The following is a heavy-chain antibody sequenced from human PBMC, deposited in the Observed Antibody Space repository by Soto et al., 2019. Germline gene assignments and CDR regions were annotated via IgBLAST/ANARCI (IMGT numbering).Heavy chain of an antibody. CDR3: AARSSGWWPDNY. CDR1: GGSFSGYY. V-gene: IGHV4-34*01. CDR2: INHSGST. J-gene: IGHJ4*02. Sequence: QVQLQQWGAGLLKPSETLSLTCAVCGGSFSGYYWSWIRQPPGKGLEWIGEINHSGSTNYNPSLKSRVTISVDTSKNQFSLKLSSVTAADTAVYYCAARSSGWWPDNYWGQGTLVTVSS. D-gene: IGHD6-19*01.